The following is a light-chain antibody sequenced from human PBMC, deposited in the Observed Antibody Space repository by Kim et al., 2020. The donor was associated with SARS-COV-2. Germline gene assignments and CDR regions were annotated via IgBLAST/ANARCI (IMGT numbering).Light chain of an antibody. V-gene: IGLV1-40*01. Sequence: QRVTISFPGSSSNIGAGYDVHWYQQLPGTAPKLLIYGNSNRPSGVPDRFSVSKSGTSASLAITGLQAEDEADYYCQSYDSSLSVVFGGGTQLTVL. CDR3: QSYDSSLSVV. J-gene: IGLJ2*01. CDR2: GNS. CDR1: SSNIGAGYD.